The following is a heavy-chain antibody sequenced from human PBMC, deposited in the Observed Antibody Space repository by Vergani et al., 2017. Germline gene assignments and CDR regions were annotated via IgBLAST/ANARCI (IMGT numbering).Heavy chain of an antibody. CDR2: IRYDGSNK. CDR1: GFTFSSYG. V-gene: IGHV3-30*02. D-gene: IGHD3-22*01. J-gene: IGHJ6*02. CDR3: AKDSQYYYEGEGLYGMDV. Sequence: QVQLVESGGGVVQPGGSLRLSCAASGFTFSSYGMHWVRQAPGKGLEWVAFIRYDGSNKYYADSVKGRFTISRDNSKKTLYLQMNSLRAEDTAVYYCAKDSQYYYEGEGLYGMDVWGQGTTVTVSS.